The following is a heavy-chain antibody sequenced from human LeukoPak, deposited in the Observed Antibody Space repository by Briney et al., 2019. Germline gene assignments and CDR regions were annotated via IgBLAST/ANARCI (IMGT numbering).Heavy chain of an antibody. D-gene: IGHD5-18*01. CDR2: INPSGGST. J-gene: IGHJ4*02. CDR3: ARDISPESGYNHGYFDY. V-gene: IGHV1-46*03. CDR1: GYTFTSYY. Sequence: ASVKVSCKASGYTFTSYYMHWVRQAPGQGLEWMGIINPSGGSTSYAQKFQGRVTMTRDTSTSTVYMELSSLRSEDTAVYYCARDISPESGYNHGYFDYWGQGTLVAVSS.